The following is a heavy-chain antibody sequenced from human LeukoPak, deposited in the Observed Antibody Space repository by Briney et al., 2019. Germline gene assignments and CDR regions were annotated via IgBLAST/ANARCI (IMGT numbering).Heavy chain of an antibody. D-gene: IGHD1-14*01. CDR2: IIPIFGTA. CDR3: ARGGPMGREPIDY. CDR1: GGTFSSYA. V-gene: IGHV1-69*13. J-gene: IGHJ4*02. Sequence: SVKVSCKASGGTFSSYAIGWVRQAPGQGLEWMGGIIPIFGTANYAQKFQGRVTITADESTSTAYMELRSLRSDDTAVYYCARGGPMGREPIDYWGQGTLVTVSS.